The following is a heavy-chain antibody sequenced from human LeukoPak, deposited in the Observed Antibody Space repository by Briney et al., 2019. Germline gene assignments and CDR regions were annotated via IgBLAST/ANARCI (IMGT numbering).Heavy chain of an antibody. V-gene: IGHV1-18*01. J-gene: IGHJ3*02. CDR1: GYTFTSYG. CDR2: ISAYNGNT. D-gene: IGHD3-10*01. Sequence: ASVKVSCKASGYTFTSYGISWARQAPGQGLEWMGWISAYNGNTNYAQKLQGRVTMTTDTSTSTAYMELRSLRSDDTAVYYCARDTMVRGVISDAFDIWGQGTMVTVSS. CDR3: ARDTMVRGVISDAFDI.